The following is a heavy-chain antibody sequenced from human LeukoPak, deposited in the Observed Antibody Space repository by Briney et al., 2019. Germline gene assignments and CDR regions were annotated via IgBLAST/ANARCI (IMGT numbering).Heavy chain of an antibody. CDR3: ARCSGSSTYHSDDY. J-gene: IGHJ4*02. D-gene: IGHD2-15*01. CDR2: ISYDGSNK. Sequence: GGSLRLSCAASGFTFSSYGMHWVRQAPGKGLEWVAVISYDGSNKYYADSVKGRFTISRDNSKNTLYLQMNSLRAEDTAVYYCARCSGSSTYHSDDYWGQGTLVTVSS. V-gene: IGHV3-30*03. CDR1: GFTFSSYG.